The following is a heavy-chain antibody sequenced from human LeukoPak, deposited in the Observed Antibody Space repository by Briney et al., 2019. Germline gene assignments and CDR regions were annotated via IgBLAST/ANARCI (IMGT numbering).Heavy chain of an antibody. D-gene: IGHD6-13*01. V-gene: IGHV1-69*04. Sequence: ASVKVSCKASGGTFSSYAISWVRQAPGQGLEWMGRITPIFGIANYAQKFQGRVTITADKSTSTAYMELSSLRSEDTAVYYCARVGGGGIAAAGIDYWGQGTLVTVSS. CDR2: ITPIFGIA. J-gene: IGHJ4*02. CDR3: ARVGGGGIAAAGIDY. CDR1: GGTFSSYA.